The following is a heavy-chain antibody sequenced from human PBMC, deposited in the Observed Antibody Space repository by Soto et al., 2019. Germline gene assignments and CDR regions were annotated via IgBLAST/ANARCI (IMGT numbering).Heavy chain of an antibody. D-gene: IGHD3-10*01. J-gene: IGHJ4*02. Sequence: EVQLLESGGGLVQPGGSLRLSCAASGFTFSSYAMWWVRQAPGKGLECVSAISGGGVTTYYADSVKGRFTISRAKSKNTLYLQMICLRAEDTAVYYCAFNSVSGSYYFDSWGQGTLVTVSS. CDR1: GFTFSSYA. V-gene: IGHV3-23*01. CDR2: ISGGGVTT. CDR3: AFNSVSGSYYFDS.